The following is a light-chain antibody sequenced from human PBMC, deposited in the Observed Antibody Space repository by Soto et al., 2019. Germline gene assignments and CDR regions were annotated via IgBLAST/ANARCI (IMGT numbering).Light chain of an antibody. V-gene: IGKV3-11*01. CDR2: DAS. CDR1: QSVGRY. J-gene: IGKJ2*01. Sequence: EIVLTQSPATLSLSPGQRATLSCRASQSVGRYLAWYQQKPGQAPRLLIYDASNRATGIPDRFSGSGSGTDFTLTISSLEPEDFAVYYCHQRSNWPRTFGQGTKLEIK. CDR3: HQRSNWPRT.